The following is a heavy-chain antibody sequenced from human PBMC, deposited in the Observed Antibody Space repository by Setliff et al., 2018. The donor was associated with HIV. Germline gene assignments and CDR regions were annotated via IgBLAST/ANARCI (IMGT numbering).Heavy chain of an antibody. CDR1: DYSISSGYY. CDR3: ARHWDPPGSSWFFYYFYIDL. V-gene: IGHV4-38-2*01. Sequence: SETLSLTCAVSDYSISSGYYWGWFRQPPGKGLEWIGIIYHSGSTYYNPSLKSRVTISADTSKNQFSLKLSPVTAADTASYYCARHWDPPGSSWFFYYFYIDLWGEGTTVTVSS. J-gene: IGHJ6*03. D-gene: IGHD6-13*01. CDR2: IYHSGST.